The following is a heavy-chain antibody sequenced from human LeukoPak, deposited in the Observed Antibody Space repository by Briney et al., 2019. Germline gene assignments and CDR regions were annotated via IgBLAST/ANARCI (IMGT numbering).Heavy chain of an antibody. CDR1: GFTFSSYA. J-gene: IGHJ6*02. CDR2: ISYDGSDK. V-gene: IGHV3-30-3*01. CDR3: AREGSGWPYYYYGMDV. D-gene: IGHD6-19*01. Sequence: GGSLRLSCAASGFTFSSYAMHWVRQAPGKGLEWVAVISYDGSDKYYADSVKGRFTISRDNSNNTLYLQMNSLRAEDTAVYYCAREGSGWPYYYYGMDVWGQGTTVTVSS.